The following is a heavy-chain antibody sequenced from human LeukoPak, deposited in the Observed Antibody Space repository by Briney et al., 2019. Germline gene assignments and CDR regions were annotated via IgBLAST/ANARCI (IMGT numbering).Heavy chain of an antibody. Sequence: GGSLRLSCAASGFTFSSYAMSWVRQAPGKGLEWVSAISGSGGSTYYADSVKGRFTISRENSKNTLYLQMNSLRAEDTAVYYCAKPYGDYEGFWFDPWGQGTLVTVSS. CDR3: AKPYGDYEGFWFDP. CDR2: ISGSGGST. CDR1: GFTFSSYA. V-gene: IGHV3-23*01. J-gene: IGHJ5*02. D-gene: IGHD4-17*01.